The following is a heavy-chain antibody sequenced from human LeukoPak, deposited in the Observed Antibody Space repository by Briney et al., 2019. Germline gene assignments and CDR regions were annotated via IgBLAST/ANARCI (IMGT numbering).Heavy chain of an antibody. D-gene: IGHD6-19*01. V-gene: IGHV3-23*01. CDR3: VKGPRPDITVAHTVEN. CDR1: GFIFSNYA. Sequence: GGSLRLSCAASGFIFSNYAMSWVRQVPGRGLEWVSTISSRGDSTYVADSEKSRFTISRDNSKNSLYLQMNTVRAEDTAVYYCVKGPRPDITVAHTVENWGQGTLVTVSS. CDR2: ISSRGDST. J-gene: IGHJ4*02.